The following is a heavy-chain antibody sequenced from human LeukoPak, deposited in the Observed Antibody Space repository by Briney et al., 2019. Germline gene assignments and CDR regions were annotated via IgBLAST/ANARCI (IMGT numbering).Heavy chain of an antibody. D-gene: IGHD3-22*01. V-gene: IGHV4-4*07. CDR3: AGSFDSSGYYPDAFDI. CDR2: IYTSGST. Sequence: SETLSLTCTVSGGSISSYYWSWIRQPAGKGLEWIGRIYTSGSTNYNPSLKSRVTMSVDTSKNQFSLKLSSVTAADTAVYYCAGSFDSSGYYPDAFDIWGQGTMVTVSS. CDR1: GGSISSYY. J-gene: IGHJ3*02.